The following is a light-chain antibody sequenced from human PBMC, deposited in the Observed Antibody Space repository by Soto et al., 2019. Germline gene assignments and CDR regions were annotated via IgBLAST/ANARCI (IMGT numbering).Light chain of an antibody. CDR1: QSLLYSSNNRNY. J-gene: IGKJ4*01. Sequence: DIVMTQSPDSLPVSLGERATINCKSSQSLLYSSNNRNYLAWYQQKSGQPPKLLIYWASSRESGVPDRFSGSGSGTDFTLTISSLQAEDVAVYYCQQYYDTPFTFGGGTKVEIK. CDR3: QQYYDTPFT. V-gene: IGKV4-1*01. CDR2: WAS.